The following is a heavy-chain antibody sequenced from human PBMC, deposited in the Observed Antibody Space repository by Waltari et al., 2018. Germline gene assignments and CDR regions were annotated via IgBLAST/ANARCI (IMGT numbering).Heavy chain of an antibody. CDR1: GFTFDDYA. V-gene: IGHV3-9*03. CDR3: AKDYYGSGSYYRGGSSSWGAFDI. CDR2: ISWNSGSI. J-gene: IGHJ3*02. D-gene: IGHD3-10*01. Sequence: EVQLVESGGGLVQPGRSLRLSCAASGFTFDDYAMHWVRQAPGTGLEWVSGISWNSGSIGYADSVKGRFTISRDNAKNSLYLQMNSLRAEDMALYYCAKDYYGSGSYYRGGSSSWGAFDIWGQGTMVTVSS.